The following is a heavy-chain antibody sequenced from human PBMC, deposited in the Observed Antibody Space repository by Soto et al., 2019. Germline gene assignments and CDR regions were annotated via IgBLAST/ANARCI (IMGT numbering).Heavy chain of an antibody. CDR1: GGTFSTYT. D-gene: IGHD3-22*01. Sequence: ASVKVSCKASGGTFSTYTMSWVRQAPGQGLEWMGGIIPMFGTTTYAENFQGRVTITADESTSTAYMELTSLRSEDTAVYYCTRDLYYFDSSAYYGHNWFNPWGQGTRVTAPS. V-gene: IGHV1-69*13. CDR2: IIPMFGTT. J-gene: IGHJ5*02. CDR3: TRDLYYFDSSAYYGHNWFNP.